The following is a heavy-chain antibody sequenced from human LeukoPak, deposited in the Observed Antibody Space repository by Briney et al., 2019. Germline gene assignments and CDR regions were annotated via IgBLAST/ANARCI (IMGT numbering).Heavy chain of an antibody. V-gene: IGHV3-30*02. Sequence: RGSLTLSCAASGFTFSSHGMHWVRQAPGKGMEWVTTMWYDGSKTYYAESVKGRFSTSRDDSKNTLYLQMNSLKIEDTGVYYCARAMEWLYPDYWGQGTVVIVSS. J-gene: IGHJ4*02. D-gene: IGHD3-3*01. CDR3: ARAMEWLYPDY. CDR1: GFTFSSHG. CDR2: MWYDGSKT.